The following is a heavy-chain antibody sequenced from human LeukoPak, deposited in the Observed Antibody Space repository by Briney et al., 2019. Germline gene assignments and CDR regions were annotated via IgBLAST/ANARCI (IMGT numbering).Heavy chain of an antibody. Sequence: PGGSLRLSCAASGFTFSSYGMHWVRQAPGKGLEWVAVIWYDGGNKYYADSVKGRFTIPRDNSKNTLYLQMNSLRAEDTAVYYCAKAYYYGSGSYRWLIDYWGQGTLVTVSS. CDR1: GFTFSSYG. V-gene: IGHV3-33*06. CDR3: AKAYYYGSGSYRWLIDY. D-gene: IGHD3-10*01. J-gene: IGHJ4*02. CDR2: IWYDGGNK.